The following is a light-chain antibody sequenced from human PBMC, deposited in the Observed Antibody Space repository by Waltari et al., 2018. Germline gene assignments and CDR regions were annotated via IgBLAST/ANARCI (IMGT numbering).Light chain of an antibody. Sequence: QAAPTQPPSVSGSPGQSVTISCTGTSSDIGYYNAVSWYQQHPGKAPKLMIYEVNKRPSAVSDRFSGSKSGNTASLTISGLQAEDEADYYCSSYAGSNTWVFGGGTRLTVL. V-gene: IGLV2-11*01. CDR2: EVN. CDR3: SSYAGSNTWV. J-gene: IGLJ2*01. CDR1: SSDIGYYNA.